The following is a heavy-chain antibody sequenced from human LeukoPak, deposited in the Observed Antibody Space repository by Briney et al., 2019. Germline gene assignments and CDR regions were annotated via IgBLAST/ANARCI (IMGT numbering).Heavy chain of an antibody. J-gene: IGHJ6*03. CDR2: IYSSGST. V-gene: IGHV4-61*02. D-gene: IGHD6-19*01. Sequence: SETLSLTCTVSGGSISSGSYYWSWIRQPAGKGLEWIGRIYSSGSTNYNPSLKGRVTISVDTSKNQFSLKLSSVTAADTAVYYCARVIGWSPLYYYYYYMDVWGKGTTVTVSS. CDR3: ARVIGWSPLYYYYYYMDV. CDR1: GGSISSGSYY.